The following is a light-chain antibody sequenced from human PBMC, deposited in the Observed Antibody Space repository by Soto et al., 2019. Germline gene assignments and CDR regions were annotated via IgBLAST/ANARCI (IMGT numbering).Light chain of an antibody. Sequence: DIQMTQSPSTLSASVGDRVTITCRASQSISSWLAWYQQKPGKAPKVLIYKASSLESGVPSRFSGSGSGTEFTLTISSLQPDDFAHYYSQHYSNYFWTFGQGTKVEIK. CDR3: QHYSNYFWT. CDR1: QSISSW. J-gene: IGKJ1*01. CDR2: KAS. V-gene: IGKV1-5*03.